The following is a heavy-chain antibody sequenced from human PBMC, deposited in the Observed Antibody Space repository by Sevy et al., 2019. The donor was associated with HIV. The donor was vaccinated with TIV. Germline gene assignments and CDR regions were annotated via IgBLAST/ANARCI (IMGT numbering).Heavy chain of an antibody. CDR2: IVSSSPKI. CDR1: GFTFSSFG. V-gene: IGHV3-21*01. Sequence: GGSLRLSCAASGFTFSSFGLSWVRQAPGKGLEWVSDIVSSSPKIDYADSVKGRFTTSRDNANNSLYLQMNSLRDEDMAVYSCATGTLLGLVSLQYWGQGTLVTVSS. CDR3: ATGTLLGLVSLQY. J-gene: IGHJ1*01. D-gene: IGHD6-19*01.